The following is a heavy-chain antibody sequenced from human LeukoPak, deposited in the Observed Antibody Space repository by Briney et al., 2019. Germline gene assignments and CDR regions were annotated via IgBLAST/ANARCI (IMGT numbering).Heavy chain of an antibody. Sequence: SETLSLTCTVSGYSISSGYYWGWIRQPPGKGLEWIGSIFHSGSTYYNPSLKSRITISVDTSKNQFSLKLSSVTAADTAVYYCARHGDYYYYMDVWGKGTTVIISS. CDR1: GYSISSGYY. J-gene: IGHJ6*03. D-gene: IGHD5-24*01. CDR2: IFHSGST. V-gene: IGHV4-38-2*02. CDR3: ARHGDYYYYMDV.